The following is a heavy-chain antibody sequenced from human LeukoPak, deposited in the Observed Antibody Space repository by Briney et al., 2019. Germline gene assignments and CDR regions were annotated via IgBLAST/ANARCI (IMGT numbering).Heavy chain of an antibody. CDR2: ITYSGGT. J-gene: IGHJ3*02. Sequence: PSETLSLTCTVSGGSIISNNHYWGWTRQPPGKGLEWSGSITYSGGTAYNPSLRSRVTISVDTSKNQFSLKVNSVTAADTAVYYCAREVEYYDSSGYRPHAFDIWGQGTLVTVST. V-gene: IGHV4-39*02. D-gene: IGHD3-22*01. CDR1: GGSIISNNHY. CDR3: AREVEYYDSSGYRPHAFDI.